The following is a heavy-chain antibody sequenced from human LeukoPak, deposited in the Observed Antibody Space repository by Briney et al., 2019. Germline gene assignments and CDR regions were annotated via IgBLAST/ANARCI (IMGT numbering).Heavy chain of an antibody. CDR1: GGTFSSYA. Sequence: GASVKVSCKASGGTFSSYAISWVRQAPGQGLEWMGGIIPIFGTANYAQKFQGRVTITADESTSTAYMELSSLRSEDTAVYYCARDRSTTYYYGSGSYLAFDYWGQGTLVTVSS. D-gene: IGHD3-10*01. CDR3: ARDRSTTYYYGSGSYLAFDY. CDR2: IIPIFGTA. J-gene: IGHJ4*02. V-gene: IGHV1-69*13.